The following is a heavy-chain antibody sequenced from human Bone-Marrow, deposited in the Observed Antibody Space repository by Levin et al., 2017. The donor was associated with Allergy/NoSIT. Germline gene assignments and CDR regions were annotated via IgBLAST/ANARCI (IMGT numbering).Heavy chain of an antibody. J-gene: IGHJ4*02. V-gene: IGHV3-15*07. CDR2: IKGKSDGGST. Sequence: PGGSLRLSCAASGFSFSEAWMNWVRQAPGKGLEWVGRIKGKSDGGSTDYAAPVKGRFTISRDDSKDTLYLQMNSLQSEDTGVYYCTVSSWYRDWGQGTLVTVSS. CDR3: TVSSWYRD. D-gene: IGHD6-13*01. CDR1: GFSFSEAW.